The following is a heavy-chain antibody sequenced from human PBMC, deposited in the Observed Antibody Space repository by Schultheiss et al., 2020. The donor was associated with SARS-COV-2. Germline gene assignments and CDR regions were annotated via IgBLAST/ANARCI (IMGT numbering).Heavy chain of an antibody. J-gene: IGHJ3*02. CDR2: ISAYNGNT. CDR3: ARAHSDPGSGYYPADAFDI. D-gene: IGHD3-22*01. CDR1: GYTFTSYG. Sequence: DSVKVSCKASGYTFTSYGISWVRQAPGQGLEWMGWISAYNGNTNYAQKLQGRVTMTTDTSTSTAYMELRSLRSDDTAVYYCARAHSDPGSGYYPADAFDIWGQGTMVTVSS. V-gene: IGHV1-18*01.